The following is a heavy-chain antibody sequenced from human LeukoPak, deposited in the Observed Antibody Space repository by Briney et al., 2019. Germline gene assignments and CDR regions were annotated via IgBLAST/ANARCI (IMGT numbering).Heavy chain of an antibody. CDR2: ISSGSTI. Sequence: GGSLRLSCAASGFTFSDYYMSWIRQAPGKGLEWLSYISSGSTIYYADSVKGRFTISRDNAKNSLYLQMNSLGAEDTAVYYCAKGGSGYDFGYWGQGTLVTVSS. J-gene: IGHJ4*02. V-gene: IGHV3-11*04. D-gene: IGHD5-12*01. CDR1: GFTFSDYY. CDR3: AKGGSGYDFGY.